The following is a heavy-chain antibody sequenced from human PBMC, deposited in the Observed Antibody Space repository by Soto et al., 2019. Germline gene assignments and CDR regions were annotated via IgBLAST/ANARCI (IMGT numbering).Heavy chain of an antibody. J-gene: IGHJ5*02. Sequence: ASVTVSCQASGYTFYSHSISWVRQAPGQGLEWMGRISSDNGNTNYAQKLQGRLTMTTDTSTGTAYMELRSLRSDDTAVYYCARVTYSGTLHSDPWGQGTLVTVS. CDR2: ISSDNGNT. D-gene: IGHD1-26*01. CDR3: ARVTYSGTLHSDP. CDR1: GYTFYSHS. V-gene: IGHV1-18*01.